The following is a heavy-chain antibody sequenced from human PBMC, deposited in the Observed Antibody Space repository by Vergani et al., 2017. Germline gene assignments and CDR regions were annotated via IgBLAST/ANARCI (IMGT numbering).Heavy chain of an antibody. Sequence: EVHLVQSGAEVKKPGESLKISCKGSGYSFSNYWIGWVRQMPGRGLEWMGIIYPGGSDTRYSPSFQGQVTFSAAKSVNTAYLQWSSLTASDTAMYYCARISAVTAIRTYYFDYWGQGTLVIVSS. D-gene: IGHD2-21*02. J-gene: IGHJ4*02. CDR2: IYPGGSDT. V-gene: IGHV5-51*01. CDR1: GYSFSNYW. CDR3: ARISAVTAIRTYYFDY.